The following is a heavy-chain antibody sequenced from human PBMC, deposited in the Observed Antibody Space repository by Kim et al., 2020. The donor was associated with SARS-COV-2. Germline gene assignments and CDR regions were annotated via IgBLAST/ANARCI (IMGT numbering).Heavy chain of an antibody. V-gene: IGHV3-23*01. J-gene: IGHJ6*02. CDR2: ISGSGSST. Sequence: GGSLRLSCAASGFTFSNYAMSWVRQAPGKGLEWVSAISGSGSSTNYADSVKGRFTISRDNSKNTLYLQMNSLRAEDTAVYYCAKEWASIGAAGTGGYYYRMDVWGQGTTVSVSS. CDR3: AKEWASIGAAGTGGYYYRMDV. D-gene: IGHD6-13*01. CDR1: GFTFSNYA.